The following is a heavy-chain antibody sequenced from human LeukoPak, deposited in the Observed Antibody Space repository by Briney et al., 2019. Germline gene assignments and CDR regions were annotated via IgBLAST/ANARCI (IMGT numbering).Heavy chain of an antibody. V-gene: IGHV3-7*01. CDR3: ARVYYDYWSGYYHLVDY. CDR2: IKQDGSEK. J-gene: IGHJ4*02. Sequence: GGSLRLSCAASGFTFSSYGMSWVRQAPGKGLEWVANIKQDGSEKYYVDSVKGRFTISRDNAKNSLYLQMNSLRAEDTAVYYCARVYYDYWSGYYHLVDYWGQGTLVTVSS. CDR1: GFTFSSYG. D-gene: IGHD3-3*01.